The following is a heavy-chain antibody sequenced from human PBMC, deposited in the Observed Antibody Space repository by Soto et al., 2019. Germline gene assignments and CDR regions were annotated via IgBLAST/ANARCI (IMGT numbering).Heavy chain of an antibody. CDR2: ISYDGSNK. CDR3: ANYCSSTSCYRDRDAFDI. CDR1: GFTFSSYG. Sequence: LRLSCAASGFTFSSYGMHWVRQAPGKGLEWVAVISYDGSNKYYADSVKGRFTISRDNSKNTLYLQMNSLRAEDTAVYYCANYCSSTSCYRDRDAFDIWGQGTMVTVSS. V-gene: IGHV3-30*18. J-gene: IGHJ3*02. D-gene: IGHD2-2*02.